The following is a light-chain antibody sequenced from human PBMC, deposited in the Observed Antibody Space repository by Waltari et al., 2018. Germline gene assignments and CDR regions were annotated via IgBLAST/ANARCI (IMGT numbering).Light chain of an antibody. CDR1: SIGTKG. V-gene: IGLV3-21*04. CDR3: QVWAATGAHSWV. Sequence: YVLTQPPSVSVAPGKTAKMTCGGESIGTKGVHWYQQKPGQAPVVFIYNVIDRPSGIPARFSGSNAGNTATLTISRVESGDEADYYCQVWAATGAHSWVFGGGTRLTVL. CDR2: NVI. J-gene: IGLJ3*02.